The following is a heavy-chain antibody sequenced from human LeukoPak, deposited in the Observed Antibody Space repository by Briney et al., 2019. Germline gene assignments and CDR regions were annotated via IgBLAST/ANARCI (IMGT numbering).Heavy chain of an antibody. CDR2: INTNTGNP. Sequence: GGSVKVSCKASGYTFTSYAMNWVRQAPGQGLGWMGCINTNTGNPTYAHGLTGRFVFYLDTSVSTAYLQISSLKAEDTAVYYCARGGLHSYGYGPSGYWGQGTLVTVSS. CDR3: ARGGLHSYGYGPSGY. D-gene: IGHD5-18*01. V-gene: IGHV7-4-1*02. CDR1: GYTFTSYA. J-gene: IGHJ4*02.